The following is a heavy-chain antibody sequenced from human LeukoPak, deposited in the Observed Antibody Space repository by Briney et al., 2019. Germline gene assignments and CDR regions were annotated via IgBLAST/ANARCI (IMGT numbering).Heavy chain of an antibody. CDR1: GGSMSNYY. Sequence: PSETLSLTCTVSGGSMSNYYWSWIRQPPGEGLEWIGYIYYSGSTNYNPSLKSRVTISVDTSKNQFSLKLSSVTAADTAVYYCARDSPVQSYMDVWGKGTTVTVSS. V-gene: IGHV4-59*01. CDR3: ARDSPVQSYMDV. D-gene: IGHD1-1*01. J-gene: IGHJ6*03. CDR2: IYYSGST.